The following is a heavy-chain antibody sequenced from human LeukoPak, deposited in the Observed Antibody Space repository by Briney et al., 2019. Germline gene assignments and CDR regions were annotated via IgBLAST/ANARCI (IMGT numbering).Heavy chain of an antibody. J-gene: IGHJ6*02. CDR3: ASVVPAASRDYYYYGMDV. CDR1: GYTFTSYY. D-gene: IGHD2-2*01. CDR2: INPSGGST. Sequence: RASVKVSCEASGYTFTSYYMHWVRQAPGQGLEWMGIINPSGGSTSYAQKFQGRVTMTRDTSTSTVYMELSSLRSEDTAVYYCASVVPAASRDYYYYGMDVWGQGTMVTVPS. V-gene: IGHV1-46*01.